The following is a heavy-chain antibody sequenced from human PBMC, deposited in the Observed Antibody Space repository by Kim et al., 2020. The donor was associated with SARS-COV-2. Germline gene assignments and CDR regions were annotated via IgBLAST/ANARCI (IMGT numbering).Heavy chain of an antibody. Sequence: GGSLRLSCEASGFTFSNYAMSWVRQAPGKGLQWVSAISGDATTTFYADSVKGRFTISRDNSKNTVDLQMNSLRADDTAIYYCAKTGGLRSADYWGQGTLV. CDR3: AKTGGLRSADY. CDR2: ISGDATTT. CDR1: GFTFSNYA. J-gene: IGHJ4*02. V-gene: IGHV3-23*01. D-gene: IGHD4-17*01.